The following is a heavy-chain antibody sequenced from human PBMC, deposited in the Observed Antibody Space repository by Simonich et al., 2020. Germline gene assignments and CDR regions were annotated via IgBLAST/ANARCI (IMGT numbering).Heavy chain of an antibody. J-gene: IGHJ4*02. CDR1: GGSFSGYY. Sequence: QVQLQQWGAGLLKPSETLSLTCAVYGGSFSGYYWSWIRQPPGKGLGGIGEINHSGSTNYNPSLKSRVTISVDTAKNQFSLKLSSVTAADTAVYYCANVGALNDYWGQGTLVTVSS. D-gene: IGHD3-16*01. CDR3: ANVGALNDY. CDR2: INHSGST. V-gene: IGHV4-34*01.